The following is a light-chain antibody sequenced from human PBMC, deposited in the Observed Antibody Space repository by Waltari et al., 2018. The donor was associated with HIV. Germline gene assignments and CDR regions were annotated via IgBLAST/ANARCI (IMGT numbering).Light chain of an antibody. CDR2: DVN. CDR3: CSYAGSYTSSVL. V-gene: IGLV2-11*01. Sequence: QSALTQPRPVSGSHGQSVTIPCPGTSGDVGGSDYVPWYQQHPGKAPKLMIYDVNKWPPGVPDRFSGSKSGNTASLTISGLQAEDEADYYCCSYAGSYTSSVLFGGGTKLTVL. J-gene: IGLJ2*01. CDR1: SGDVGGSDY.